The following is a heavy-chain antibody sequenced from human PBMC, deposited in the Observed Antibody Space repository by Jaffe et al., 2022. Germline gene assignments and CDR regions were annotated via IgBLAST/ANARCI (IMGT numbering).Heavy chain of an antibody. Sequence: QVQLVQSGAEVKKPGASVKVSCKASGYTFTGYYMHWVRQAPGQGLEWMGRINPNSGGTNYAQKFQGRVTMTRDTSISTAYMELSRLRSDDTAVYYCARSPLGYCSGGSCYQVFDYWGQGTLVTVSS. D-gene: IGHD2-15*01. CDR1: GYTFTGYY. CDR2: INPNSGGT. V-gene: IGHV1-2*06. CDR3: ARSPLGYCSGGSCYQVFDY. J-gene: IGHJ4*02.